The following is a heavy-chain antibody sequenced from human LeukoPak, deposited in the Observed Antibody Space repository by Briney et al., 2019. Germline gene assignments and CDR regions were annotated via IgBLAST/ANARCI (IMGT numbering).Heavy chain of an antibody. CDR3: ASPSSGYYYDFDY. J-gene: IGHJ4*02. Sequence: KPSETLSLTCAVYGGSFSGYYWSWIRQPPGKGLEWIGEIDHSGSTNYNPSLKSRVTISVDTSKNQFSLKLSSVTAADTAVYYCASPSSGYYYDFDYWGQGTLVTVSS. V-gene: IGHV4-34*01. CDR2: IDHSGST. D-gene: IGHD3-22*01. CDR1: GGSFSGYY.